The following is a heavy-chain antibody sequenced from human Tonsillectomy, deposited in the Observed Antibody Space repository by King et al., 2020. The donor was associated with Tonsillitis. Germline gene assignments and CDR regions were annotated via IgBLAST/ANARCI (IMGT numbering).Heavy chain of an antibody. D-gene: IGHD2-15*01. CDR2: ISWNSGSI. Sequence: VQLVESGGGLAQPGRSLRLSCAASGFTFDDYAMHWVRQAPGKGLEWVSVISWNSGSIAYADSVKGRFTISRDNAKNSLYLQMNSLRAEDTALYYCAKDRAAATLYYYYAMDVWGQGTTVTVSS. J-gene: IGHJ6*02. CDR1: GFTFDDYA. V-gene: IGHV3-9*01. CDR3: AKDRAAATLYYYYAMDV.